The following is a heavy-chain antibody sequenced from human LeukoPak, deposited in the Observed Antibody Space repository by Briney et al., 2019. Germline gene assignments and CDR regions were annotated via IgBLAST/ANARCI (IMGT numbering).Heavy chain of an antibody. J-gene: IGHJ4*02. D-gene: IGHD4-23*01. CDR1: GFTXXXYY. CDR2: ISTSTTYK. CDR3: ARDQDYGGNSDFDY. Sequence: GGSLRLSCAASGFTXXXYYMSXXXXXPXXXLEWVSYISTSTTYKXYXXSVKGRFNISRDNAKNSLYLQMNSLRAEDTAVYYCARDQDYGGNSDFDYWGQGTLVTVSS. V-gene: IGHV3-11*05.